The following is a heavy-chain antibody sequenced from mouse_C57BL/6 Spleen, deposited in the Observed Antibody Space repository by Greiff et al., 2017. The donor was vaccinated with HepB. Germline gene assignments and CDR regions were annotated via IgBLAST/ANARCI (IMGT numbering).Heavy chain of an antibody. CDR1: GYTFTDYY. Sequence: EVQLQQSGPELVKPGASVKISCKASGYTFTDYYMNWVKQSHGKSLEWIGDINPNNGGTSYNQKFKGKATLTVDKSSSTAYMELRSLTSEDSAVYYCARSHYDGFAYWGQGTLVTVSA. V-gene: IGHV1-26*01. CDR3: ARSHYDGFAY. D-gene: IGHD1-1*01. J-gene: IGHJ3*01. CDR2: INPNNGGT.